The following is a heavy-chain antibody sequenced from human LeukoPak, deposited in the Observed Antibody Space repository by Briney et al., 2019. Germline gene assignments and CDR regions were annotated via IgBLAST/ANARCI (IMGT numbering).Heavy chain of an antibody. CDR3: ARGDHSRIGDAFDY. CDR2: NYYRSKWSN. D-gene: IGHD3-16*01. CDR1: GARAFTNRAP. J-gene: IGHJ4*02. V-gene: IGHV6-1*01. Sequence: SQTLSLTCAIPGARAFTNRAPWNWTRHSPSKAFNGRGGNYYRSKWSNDYAESAKSRITINPDTSKNQFSLQLNSVTPEDTAVYYCARGDHSRIGDAFDYWGQGTLVTVSS.